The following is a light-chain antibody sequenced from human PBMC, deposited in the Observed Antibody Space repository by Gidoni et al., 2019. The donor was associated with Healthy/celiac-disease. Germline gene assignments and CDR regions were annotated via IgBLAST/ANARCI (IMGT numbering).Light chain of an antibody. CDR1: QSVLYSSNNKNY. V-gene: IGKV4-1*01. J-gene: IGKJ2*04. CDR3: QQYYSTPCS. Sequence: DIVMTQSPDSLAVSLGERATINCKSSQSVLYSSNNKNYLAWYQQKPGQPPKLLICWASTREAGVPDRFSGSGSVTDFTLTISSLQAEDVAVYYCQQYYSTPCSFGQGTKLEIK. CDR2: WAS.